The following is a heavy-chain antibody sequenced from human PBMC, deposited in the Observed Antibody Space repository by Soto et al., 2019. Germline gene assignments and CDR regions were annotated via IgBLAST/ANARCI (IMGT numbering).Heavy chain of an antibody. Sequence: GSLGGACAASGFTFSSYAMSGVRQAPGKGLEWVSAISGSGGSTYYADSVKGRFTISRDNSKNTLYLQMNSLRAEDTAVYYCAKGATIFGVAPQSYGMDVWGQGTKVTVYS. CDR1: GFTFSSYA. CDR3: AKGATIFGVAPQSYGMDV. V-gene: IGHV3-23*01. CDR2: ISGSGGST. J-gene: IGHJ6*02. D-gene: IGHD3-3*01.